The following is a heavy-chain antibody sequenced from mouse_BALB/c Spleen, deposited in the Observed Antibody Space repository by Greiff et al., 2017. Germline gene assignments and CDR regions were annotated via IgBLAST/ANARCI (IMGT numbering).Heavy chain of an antibody. J-gene: IGHJ4*01. CDR3: AINNGNRYDYAMDY. CDR1: GFSLTSYG. Sequence: QVQLKESGPGLVQPSQSLSITCTVSGFSLTSYGVHWVRQSPGKGLEWLGVIWSGGSTDYNAAFISRLSISKDNSKSQVFFKMNSLQANDTAIYYCAINNGNRYDYAMDYWGQGTSVTVSS. CDR2: IWSGGST. V-gene: IGHV2-2*02. D-gene: IGHD2-14*01.